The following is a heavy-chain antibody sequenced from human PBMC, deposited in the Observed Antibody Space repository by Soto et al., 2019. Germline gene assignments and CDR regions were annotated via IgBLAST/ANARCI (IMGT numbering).Heavy chain of an antibody. J-gene: IGHJ4*02. CDR2: ISLSGSTI. D-gene: IGHD3-3*02. CDR3: ARESFSASPNFFDY. V-gene: IGHV3-48*03. Sequence: PGGSLRLSCAASGFAFSNYEMNWVRQAPGKGLEWVSYISLSGSTIYYADSVKGRFTISRDDAKNSLYLQMDSLRADDTAVYYCARESFSASPNFFDYWGQGPLVTFSS. CDR1: GFAFSNYE.